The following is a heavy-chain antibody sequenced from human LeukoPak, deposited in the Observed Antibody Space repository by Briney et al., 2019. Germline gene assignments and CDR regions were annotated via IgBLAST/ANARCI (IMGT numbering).Heavy chain of an antibody. J-gene: IGHJ4*02. CDR3: ARGLSYYGSGSYCDY. D-gene: IGHD3-10*01. Sequence: ASVKVSCKASGYTFTGYYMHWVRQAPGQGLEWMGWINPNSGGTNYAQKFQGRVTMTRDTSISTAYMELSRLRSDDTAVYYCARGLSYYGSGSYCDYWGQGTLVTVSS. CDR1: GYTFTGYY. V-gene: IGHV1-2*02. CDR2: INPNSGGT.